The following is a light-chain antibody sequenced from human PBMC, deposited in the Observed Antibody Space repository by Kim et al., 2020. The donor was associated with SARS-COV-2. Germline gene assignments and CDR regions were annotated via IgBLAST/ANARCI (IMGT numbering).Light chain of an antibody. CDR3: QQYDNLPRPAELT. CDR2: DAS. V-gene: IGKV1-33*01. CDR1: QDISNY. Sequence: DIQMTQSPSSLSASVGDRVTITCQASQDISNYLNWYQQKPGKAPKLLIYDASNLETGVPSRFSGSGSGTDFTFTISSLQPEDIATYYCQQYDNLPRPAELTFGGGTKVDIK. J-gene: IGKJ4*01.